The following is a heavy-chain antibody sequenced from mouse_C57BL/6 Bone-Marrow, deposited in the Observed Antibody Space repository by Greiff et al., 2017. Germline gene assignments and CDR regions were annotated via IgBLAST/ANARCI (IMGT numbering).Heavy chain of an antibody. CDR1: GYTFTSYW. CDR3: ARRTTVVATRAYWYFDV. V-gene: IGHV1-72*01. CDR2: FDPNSGGT. Sequence: QVQLQQPGAELVKPGASVKLSCKASGYTFTSYWMHWVKQRPGRGLAWIGRFDPNSGGTKYNEKFKSKATLTVDKPSSTAYMQLSSLTSEYSAVYYCARRTTVVATRAYWYFDVWGTGTTVTVSS. J-gene: IGHJ1*03. D-gene: IGHD1-1*01.